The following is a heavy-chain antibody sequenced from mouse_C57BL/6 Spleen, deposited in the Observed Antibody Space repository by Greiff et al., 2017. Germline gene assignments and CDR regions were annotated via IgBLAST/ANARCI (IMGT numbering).Heavy chain of an antibody. CDR2: IYPSDSET. Sequence: QVQLQQPGAELVRPGSSVKLSCKASGYTFTSYWMDWVKQRPGQGLEWIGNIYPSDSETHYNQKFKDKATLTVDKSSSTAYMQLSSLTSEDSAVYYGARSDGYDDGFDYWGQGTTLTVSS. J-gene: IGHJ2*01. V-gene: IGHV1-61*01. D-gene: IGHD2-2*01. CDR1: GYTFTSYW. CDR3: ARSDGYDDGFDY.